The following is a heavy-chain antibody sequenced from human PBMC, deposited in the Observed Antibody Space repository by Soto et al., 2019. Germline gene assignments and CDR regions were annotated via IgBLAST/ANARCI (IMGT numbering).Heavy chain of an antibody. CDR2: IYYSGST. CDR1: DGSVSSGSYY. Sequence: SETLSLTCTVSDGSVSSGSYYWSWIRQPPGKGLEWIGYIYYSGSTNYNPSLKSRVTISVDTSKSQFSLKLSSVTAADTAVYYCAREYSSSSSFDYWGQGTLVTVSS. D-gene: IGHD6-6*01. V-gene: IGHV4-61*01. CDR3: AREYSSSSSFDY. J-gene: IGHJ4*02.